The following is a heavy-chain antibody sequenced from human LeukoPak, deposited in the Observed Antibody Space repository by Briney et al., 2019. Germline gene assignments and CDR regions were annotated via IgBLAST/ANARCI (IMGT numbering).Heavy chain of an antibody. Sequence: SETLSLTCTVSGGSISSYYWSWIRQPPGKGLEWIGYTYYSGSTNYNPSLKSRVTISVDTSKNQFSLKLSSVTAADTAVYYCASSGDILTGPNWFDPWGQGTLVTVSS. J-gene: IGHJ5*02. CDR2: TYYSGST. V-gene: IGHV4-59*01. CDR1: GGSISSYY. CDR3: ASSGDILTGPNWFDP. D-gene: IGHD3-9*01.